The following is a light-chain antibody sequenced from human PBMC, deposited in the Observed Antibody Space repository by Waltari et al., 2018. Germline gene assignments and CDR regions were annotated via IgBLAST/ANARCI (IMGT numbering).Light chain of an antibody. Sequence: QSALTQPASVSGSPGQSITISCPGTSSDVGGYNYVSWYQQHPGKAPKLMIYDVSKRPSGVSNRFSGSKSGNTASLTISGLQAEDEADYYCSSYTSSSTRGFGGGTKLTVL. CDR3: SSYTSSSTRG. CDR1: SSDVGGYNY. J-gene: IGLJ3*02. CDR2: DVS. V-gene: IGLV2-14*01.